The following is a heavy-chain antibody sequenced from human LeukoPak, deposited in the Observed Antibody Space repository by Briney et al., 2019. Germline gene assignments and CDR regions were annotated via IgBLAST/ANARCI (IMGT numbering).Heavy chain of an antibody. CDR2: ISYDGSNK. D-gene: IGHD5-24*01. CDR3: ARDKYGYNTPIDY. CDR1: GFTFGDYG. Sequence: PGGSLRLSCTSSGFTFGDYGMRWVRQAPGKGLEWVAVISYDGSNKYHADSVKGRFTISRDNSKNTLYLQMNSLRLEDTAVYYCARDKYGYNTPIDYWGQGTLVTVSS. V-gene: IGHV3-30*03. J-gene: IGHJ4*02.